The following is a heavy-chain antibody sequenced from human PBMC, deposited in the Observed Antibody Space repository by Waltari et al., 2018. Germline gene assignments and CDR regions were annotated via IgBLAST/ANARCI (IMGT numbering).Heavy chain of an antibody. V-gene: IGHV3-23*03. CDR2: LYSSGRT. CDR3: AKMGGLYISGWPDSTSYMDV. Sequence: DVQIWESGGDLVQPGGSLRLSCVVSGFSLCDYGMTRVRQVRGKGLEWVSVLYSSGRTNYRDSVKGRFTISRDESKNTLFLEMNNLRPDDTAKYYCAKMGGLYISGWPDSTSYMDVWGKGTTVTVSS. CDR1: GFSLCDYG. D-gene: IGHD3-22*01. J-gene: IGHJ6*04.